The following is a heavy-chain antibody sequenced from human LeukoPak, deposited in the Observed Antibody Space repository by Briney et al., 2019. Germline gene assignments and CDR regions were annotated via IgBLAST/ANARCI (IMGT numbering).Heavy chain of an antibody. CDR1: GFTFSSYE. CDR3: ARVLHKRNYDGTDYYGF. D-gene: IGHD3-22*01. V-gene: IGHV3-48*01. J-gene: IGHJ4*02. CDR2: ISSSSSTI. Sequence: GSLRLSCAASGFTFSSYEMNWVRQTPGKGLEWVSYISSSSSTIYYADSVKGRFTISRDNAKNSLYLQMNSLRAEDTAVYYCARVLHKRNYDGTDYYGFWGQGTLVTVSS.